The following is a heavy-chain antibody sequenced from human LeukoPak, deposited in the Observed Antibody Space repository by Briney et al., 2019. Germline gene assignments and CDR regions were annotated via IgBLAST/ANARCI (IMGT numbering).Heavy chain of an antibody. CDR1: GDTFTSSA. Sequence: SVKVSCKAFGDTFTSSAISWVRQAPGQGLECMGGIIPSLGTAYYARKFRGRVTITADESTSTAYMELSSLTSDDTAVYYCARDWRRDGYRTIDYWGQGTLVTVSS. D-gene: IGHD5-24*01. V-gene: IGHV1-69*13. J-gene: IGHJ4*02. CDR2: IIPSLGTA. CDR3: ARDWRRDGYRTIDY.